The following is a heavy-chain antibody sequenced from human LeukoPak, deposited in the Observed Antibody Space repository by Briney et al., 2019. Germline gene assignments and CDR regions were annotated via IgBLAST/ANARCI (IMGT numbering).Heavy chain of an antibody. Sequence: GGSLRLSWAASGLTFSSYAMSWVRQPPGKEREWVSAISGSGGSTYYADSVKGRYTISRDNSKNTLYLQMNSLRAEDTAVYYCEKGERHSSSWYYYYGMDVWGQGTTVTVSS. V-gene: IGHV3-23*01. CDR3: EKGERHSSSWYYYYGMDV. CDR2: ISGSGGST. J-gene: IGHJ6*02. D-gene: IGHD6-13*01. CDR1: GLTFSSYA.